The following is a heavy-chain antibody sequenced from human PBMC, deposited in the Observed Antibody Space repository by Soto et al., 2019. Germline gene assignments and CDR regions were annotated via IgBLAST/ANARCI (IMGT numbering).Heavy chain of an antibody. V-gene: IGHV3-23*01. D-gene: IGHD6-19*01. J-gene: IGHJ4*02. Sequence: EVQLLESGGGLVQPGGSLRLSCEASGFSFSTYVMTWVRKAPGKGLEWVSSVSKSGYNTYYADSVKGRFTISRDNSKSMLFLDMNSLRVEDTAIYYCAKDQGRLDLIAVQVANFFDCWGQGALVAVSS. CDR3: AKDQGRLDLIAVQVANFFDC. CDR1: GFSFSTYV. CDR2: VSKSGYNT.